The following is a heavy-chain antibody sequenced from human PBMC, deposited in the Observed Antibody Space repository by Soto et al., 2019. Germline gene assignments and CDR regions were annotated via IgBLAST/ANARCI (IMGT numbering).Heavy chain of an antibody. D-gene: IGHD6-13*01. V-gene: IGHV3-23*01. CDR1: GFTFSSFA. Sequence: EVHLLESGGGLVQPGGSLRLPCAASGFTFSSFAMTWVRQAPGEGLEWVSSISSSGETTYYSDSVKGRFTISRDISKNMVYLQMTSLRAEDTAVYFCVQDWTGNSCPCMVVWGQGTTVTVSS. J-gene: IGHJ6*02. CDR2: ISSSGETT. CDR3: VQDWTGNSCPCMVV.